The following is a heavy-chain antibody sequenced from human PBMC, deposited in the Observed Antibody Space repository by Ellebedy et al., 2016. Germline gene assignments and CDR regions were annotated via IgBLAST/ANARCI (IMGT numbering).Heavy chain of an antibody. CDR2: ISAYDGNT. Sequence: ASVKVSCXASGYLLTSYGISWVRQAPGQGLEWMGWISAYDGNTKYAQKLQGRVTMTTDTSTSTAYMELRSLRSDDTAVYYCARGGRTTGTTRSLEYWGQGTLVTVSS. J-gene: IGHJ4*02. CDR1: GYLLTSYG. CDR3: ARGGRTTGTTRSLEY. V-gene: IGHV1-18*01. D-gene: IGHD1-1*01.